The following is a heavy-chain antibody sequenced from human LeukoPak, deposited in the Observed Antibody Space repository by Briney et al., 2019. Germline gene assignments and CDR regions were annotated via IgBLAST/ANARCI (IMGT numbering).Heavy chain of an antibody. CDR1: GYTFTSYG. CDR3: AREAHSSSWFYYGMDV. V-gene: IGHV1-18*01. J-gene: IGHJ6*02. CDR2: ISAYNGNT. Sequence: ASVKVSCKASGYTFTSYGISWVRQAPGQGLEWMGWISAYNGNTNYAQKLQGRVTMTTDTSTSTAYMELRSLRSDDTAVYYCAREAHSSSWFYYGMDVWGQGTTVTVSS. D-gene: IGHD6-13*01.